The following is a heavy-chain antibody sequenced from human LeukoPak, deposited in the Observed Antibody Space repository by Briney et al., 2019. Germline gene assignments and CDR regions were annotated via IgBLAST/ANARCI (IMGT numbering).Heavy chain of an antibody. V-gene: IGHV4-59*11. Sequence: SETLTLTCTVSGGSISSHFCTWVRQTPGKGLEWIGYYYYSGNPSYNPSLRSRVTISAVPSETQFFLKLTSVTAADTAVYFCAIGENPHSFGSWGQGALVTVSS. D-gene: IGHD5-18*01. CDR3: AIGENPHSFGS. CDR2: YYYSGNP. J-gene: IGHJ5*02. CDR1: GGSISSHF.